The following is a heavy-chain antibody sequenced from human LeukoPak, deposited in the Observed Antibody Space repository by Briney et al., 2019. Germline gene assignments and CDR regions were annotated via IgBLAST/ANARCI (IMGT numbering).Heavy chain of an antibody. D-gene: IGHD5-24*01. CDR1: GGSISSYY. CDR3: ARVGGYNVNWFGP. Sequence: SETLSLTCTVSGGSISSYYWSWIRQPPGKGLEWIGYIYYSGSTNYNPSLKSRVTISVDTSKNQFSLKLSSVTAADTAVYYCARVGGYNVNWFGPWGQGTLVTVSS. J-gene: IGHJ5*02. V-gene: IGHV4-59*01. CDR2: IYYSGST.